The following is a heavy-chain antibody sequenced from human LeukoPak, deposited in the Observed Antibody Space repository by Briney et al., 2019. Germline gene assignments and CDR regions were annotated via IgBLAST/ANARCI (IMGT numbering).Heavy chain of an antibody. J-gene: IGHJ4*02. CDR2: INTDGSIT. Sequence: GGSLRLSCAASGFTFSDYWIHWVRQAPGKGLAWVSRINTDGSITNYADSVKGRFSISRDNAKNSLYLQMNSLRAEDTAVYYCARGVPYDSWSGPHYSDYWGQGTLVTVSS. D-gene: IGHD3-3*01. V-gene: IGHV3-74*01. CDR1: GFTFSDYW. CDR3: ARGVPYDSWSGPHYSDY.